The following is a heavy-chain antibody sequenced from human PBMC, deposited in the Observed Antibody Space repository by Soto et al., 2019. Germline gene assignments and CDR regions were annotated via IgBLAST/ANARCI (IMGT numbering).Heavy chain of an antibody. CDR3: VRPLYSGSYSDYYFDY. Sequence: VRPLRLSCTVSGCTLIYVGMHWVRQAPGKGLEWVALISYDGTYKYYADSVKGRFTISRDNSKNTLNLQMNSLRAEDTAVYYCVRPLYSGSYSDYYFDYWGQGTLVTVSS. J-gene: IGHJ4*02. CDR2: ISYDGTYK. CDR1: GCTLIYVG. D-gene: IGHD1-26*01. V-gene: IGHV3-30*03.